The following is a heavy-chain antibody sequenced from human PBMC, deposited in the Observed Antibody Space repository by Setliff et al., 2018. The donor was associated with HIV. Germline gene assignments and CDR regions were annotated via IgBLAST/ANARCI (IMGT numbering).Heavy chain of an antibody. CDR2: ISYDGSYK. J-gene: IGHJ3*01. D-gene: IGHD4-4*01. Sequence: QTGGSLRLSCAASGFTFGDYAIHWVRQAPGKGLEWVTVISYDGSYKNYADSVKGRFTISRDNSKNTVFVQMNSLRADDTATYYCVRDLTTIVTRKVFDFWGQGTMVTVSS. V-gene: IGHV3-30*04. CDR1: GFTFGDYA. CDR3: VRDLTTIVTRKVFDF.